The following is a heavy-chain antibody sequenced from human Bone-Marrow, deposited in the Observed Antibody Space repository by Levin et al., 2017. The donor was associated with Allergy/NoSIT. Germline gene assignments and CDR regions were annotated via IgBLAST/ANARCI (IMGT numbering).Heavy chain of an antibody. CDR3: ARDCPHLSYSSTWYYYYGMDV. CDR2: ISDSSSSI. D-gene: IGHD6-13*01. Sequence: GGSLRLSCAASGFTFSNSSINWVRQAPWTGLDWFSYISDSSSSIFYADSVNGRFTISRDNAKNSLFLQMNSLRDEDTAVYYCARDCPHLSYSSTWYYYYGMDVWGQGTTGTVSS. J-gene: IGHJ6*02. CDR1: GFTFSNSS. V-gene: IGHV3-48*02.